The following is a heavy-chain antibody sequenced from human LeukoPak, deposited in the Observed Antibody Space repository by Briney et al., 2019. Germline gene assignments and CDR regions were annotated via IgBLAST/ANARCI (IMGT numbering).Heavy chain of an antibody. CDR3: AKGPVAVAGTIDY. J-gene: IGHJ4*02. D-gene: IGHD6-19*01. V-gene: IGHV3-30*02. CDR1: GFTFSSYD. Sequence: PGGSLRLSCAASGFTFSSYDMHWVRQAPGKGLEWVAFIRYDGTNKYYADSVKGRFTISRDNSKNTLYLQMNSLRAEDTALYYCAKGPVAVAGTIDYWGQGTLVTVSS. CDR2: IRYDGTNK.